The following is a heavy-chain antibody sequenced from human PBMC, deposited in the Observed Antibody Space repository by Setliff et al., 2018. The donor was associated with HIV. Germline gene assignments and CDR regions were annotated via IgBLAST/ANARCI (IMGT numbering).Heavy chain of an antibody. CDR3: ARDTMVVVSRIDY. CDR2: ISGYNGDT. CDR1: GYSFTSYG. Sequence: ASVKVSCKASGYSFTSYGMNWVRQAPGQGLEWMGWISGYNGDTNYAQKFQGRVTMTTDTSTNTAYMELRSLTSDDTAVYYCARDTMVVVSRIDYWGQGTLVTVSS. V-gene: IGHV1-18*01. D-gene: IGHD2-21*01. J-gene: IGHJ4*02.